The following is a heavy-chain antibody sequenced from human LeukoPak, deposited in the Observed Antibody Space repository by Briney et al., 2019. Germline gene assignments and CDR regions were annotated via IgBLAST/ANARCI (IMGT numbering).Heavy chain of an antibody. D-gene: IGHD6-19*01. V-gene: IGHV3-48*03. CDR1: GFTFSSYE. J-gene: IGHJ6*02. CDR2: ISSSDSTI. Sequence: GGSLRLSCAASGFTFSSYEMNWVRQAPGKGLEWVSYISSSDSTIYYADSVKGRFTISRDNAKNSLYQQMNSLRAEDTAVYYCARDGSGWPYYYYGMDVWGQGTTVTVSS. CDR3: ARDGSGWPYYYYGMDV.